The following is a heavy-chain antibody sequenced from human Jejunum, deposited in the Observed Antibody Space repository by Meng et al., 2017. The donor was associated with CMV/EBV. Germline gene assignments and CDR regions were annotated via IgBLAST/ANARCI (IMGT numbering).Heavy chain of an antibody. J-gene: IGHJ4*02. CDR1: GVTFSRFP. Sequence: SGVTFSRFPIRWVRQAPGKGLECVALLSYDGTTRYYADSVRGRFTVSRDNSKNTVYLQMDSLRPEDTALYYCARDPIRGPPDYFDFWGQGSLVTVSS. CDR3: ARDPIRGPPDYFDF. V-gene: IGHV3-30*04. D-gene: IGHD3-10*01. CDR2: LSYDGTTR.